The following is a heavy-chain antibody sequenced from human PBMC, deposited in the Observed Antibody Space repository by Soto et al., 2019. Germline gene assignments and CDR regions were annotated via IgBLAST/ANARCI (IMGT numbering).Heavy chain of an antibody. CDR1: GFTFSSYG. J-gene: IGHJ6*02. V-gene: IGHV3-33*01. CDR3: ARDARTAMVNYYYGMDV. Sequence: QVQLVXSGGGVVQPGXSLRXSCAASGFTFSSYGMHWVRQAPGKGXXWXXVIWYDGSNKYYADSVKGRFTISXXXXXXXXXXXXXXXXXXXTAVYYCARDARTAMVNYYYGMDVWGQGTTVTVSS. D-gene: IGHD5-18*01. CDR2: IWYDGSNK.